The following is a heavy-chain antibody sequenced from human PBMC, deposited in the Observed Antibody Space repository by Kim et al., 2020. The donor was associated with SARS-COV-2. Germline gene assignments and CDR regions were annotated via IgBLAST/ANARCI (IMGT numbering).Heavy chain of an antibody. J-gene: IGHJ3*02. Sequence: YNPSLKSRVTISVDTSKNQFSLKLSSVTAADTAVYYCASPQGTVNAFDIWGQGTMVTVSS. CDR3: ASPQGTVNAFDI. D-gene: IGHD1-1*01. V-gene: IGHV4-39*07.